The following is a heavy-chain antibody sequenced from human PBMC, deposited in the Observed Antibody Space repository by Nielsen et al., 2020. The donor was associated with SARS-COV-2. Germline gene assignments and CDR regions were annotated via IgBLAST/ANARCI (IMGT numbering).Heavy chain of an antibody. CDR3: AREGGRKFFDY. CDR1: GFTFSSYA. J-gene: IGHJ4*02. CDR2: ISYDGSNK. V-gene: IGHV3-30-3*01. Sequence: GGSLKLSCAASGFTFSSYAMHWVRQAPGKGLEWVGVISYDGSNKYYADSVRGRFTISRDNSKNTLYLQMNSLRAEDTAVYYCAREGGRKFFDYWGQGTLVTVSS. D-gene: IGHD1-1*01.